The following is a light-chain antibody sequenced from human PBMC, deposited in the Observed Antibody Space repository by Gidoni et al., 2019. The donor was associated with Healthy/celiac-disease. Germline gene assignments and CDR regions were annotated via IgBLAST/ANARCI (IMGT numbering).Light chain of an antibody. CDR1: QSISSW. CDR3: QQYNSYPWT. V-gene: IGKV1-5*03. J-gene: IGKJ1*01. Sequence: DIQMTQSPSTLSASVGDRVTIPCRASQSISSWLAWYQQKPGKAPKLLIYKASSLESGVPSRFSGSGSVTEFTLTISSLQPDDFATYYCQQYNSYPWTFGQGTKVEIK. CDR2: KAS.